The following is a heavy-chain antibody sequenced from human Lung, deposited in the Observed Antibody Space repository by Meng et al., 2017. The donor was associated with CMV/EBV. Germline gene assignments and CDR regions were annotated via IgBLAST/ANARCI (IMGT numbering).Heavy chain of an antibody. Sequence: VQLVESGFELKKPGASVKVSCKASVYTFSSYTINWVRQAHGRGLEWMGWISTNTGTPTYTQCFTGRFVFSLDTSVSTAYLQISSLKAEDTAVYYCARGGNFDPWGQGTLVTVSS. CDR3: ARGGNFDP. CDR2: ISTNTGTP. V-gene: IGHV7-4-1*02. J-gene: IGHJ5*02. CDR1: VYTFSSYT. D-gene: IGHD2/OR15-2a*01.